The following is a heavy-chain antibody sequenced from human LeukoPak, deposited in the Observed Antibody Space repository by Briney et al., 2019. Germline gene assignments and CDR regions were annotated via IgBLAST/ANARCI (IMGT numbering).Heavy chain of an antibody. D-gene: IGHD5-24*01. J-gene: IGHJ6*02. CDR2: ISLDGSNK. CDR3: AREMDYYYYGMDV. V-gene: IGHV3-30*04. CDR1: RFTFSSYA. Sequence: GGSLRLSCAASRFTFSSYAMHWVRQAPGKGLEWVAVISLDGSNKYYADSVKGRFTISRDNSKNTLYLQMNSLRAEDTAVYYCAREMDYYYYGMDVWGQGTTVTVSS.